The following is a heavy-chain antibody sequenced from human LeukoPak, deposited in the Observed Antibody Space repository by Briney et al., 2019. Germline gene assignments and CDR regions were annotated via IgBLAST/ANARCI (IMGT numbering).Heavy chain of an antibody. V-gene: IGHV1-2*02. CDR2: INPNSGGT. Sequence: ASVKVSCKASGYTFTSYDINWVRQATGQGLEWMGWINPNSGGTNYAQKFQGRVTMTRDTSISTAYMELSRLRSDDTAVYYCAFLVGATDDAFDIWGQGTMVTVSS. J-gene: IGHJ3*02. CDR1: GYTFTSYD. CDR3: AFLVGATDDAFDI. D-gene: IGHD1-26*01.